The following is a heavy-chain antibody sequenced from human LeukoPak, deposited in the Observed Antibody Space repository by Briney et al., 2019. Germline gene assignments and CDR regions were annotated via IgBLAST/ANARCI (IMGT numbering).Heavy chain of an antibody. Sequence: PGGSLRLSCAASGFSFSYHAMSWVRQAPGKGLEWVSAISGSGDSTHYADSVKGRFTISRDNSKNTLYLQTNSLRAEDTAVYYCAKQDIVVVPAGHFDYWGQGTLVTVSS. CDR1: GFSFSYHA. D-gene: IGHD2-2*01. CDR2: ISGSGDST. V-gene: IGHV3-23*01. CDR3: AKQDIVVVPAGHFDY. J-gene: IGHJ4*02.